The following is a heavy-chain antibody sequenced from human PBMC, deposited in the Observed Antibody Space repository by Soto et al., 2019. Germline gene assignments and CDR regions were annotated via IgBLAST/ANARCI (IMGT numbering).Heavy chain of an antibody. CDR1: EFTLMAII. V-gene: IGHV3-30-3*01. D-gene: IGHD1-26*01. J-gene: IGHJ3*02. Sequence: QVQLVESGVALFQLGRSLKLSCAPSEFTLMAIIMNWFGNPPGKGLEWVPVISYDGNNERYTDPVKGRFTVSRDNSKSTLYLQMNSLKSEDTAVYYCARDGYSGRSDGFDIWGQGTMVTVSS. CDR3: ARDGYSGRSDGFDI. CDR2: ISYDGNNE.